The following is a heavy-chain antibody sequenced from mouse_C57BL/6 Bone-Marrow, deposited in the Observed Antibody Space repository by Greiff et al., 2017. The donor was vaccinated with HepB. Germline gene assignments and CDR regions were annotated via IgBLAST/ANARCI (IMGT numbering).Heavy chain of an antibody. V-gene: IGHV5-12*01. CDR2: ISNGGGST. CDR3: ARHDNYYGTAMDY. CDR1: GFTFSDYY. J-gene: IGHJ4*01. Sequence: EVQLVESGGGLVQPGGSLKLSCAASGFTFSDYYMYWVRQTPEKRLEWVAYISNGGGSTYYPDTVKGRFTISRDNAKNTLYLQLSRLKSEDTAMYYCARHDNYYGTAMDYWGQGTSVTVSS. D-gene: IGHD1-1*01.